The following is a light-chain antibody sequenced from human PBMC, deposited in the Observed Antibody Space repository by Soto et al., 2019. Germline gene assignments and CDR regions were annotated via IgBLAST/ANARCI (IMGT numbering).Light chain of an antibody. CDR1: SFDLAIYNY. CDR2: QVT. V-gene: IGLV2-14*01. Sequence: QSVLTQPASVSGSPGQSITIASTGTSFDLAIYNYVSWYQQRPGKAPKLMIYQVTNRPSGVSNRFSGSRSGNTASLTISGLQAEDEADYYCSSYTDSSNYVFGTGTKVTVL. CDR3: SSYTDSSNYV. J-gene: IGLJ1*01.